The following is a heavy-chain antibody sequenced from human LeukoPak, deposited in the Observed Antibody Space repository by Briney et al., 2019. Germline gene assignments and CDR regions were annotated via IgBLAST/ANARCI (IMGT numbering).Heavy chain of an antibody. CDR3: AKAVGARYSSSWSQFDY. CDR1: GFTFSSYG. Sequence: GSLRLSCAASGFTFSSYGMHRVRQAPGKGLEWVAFIRYDGSNKYYADSVKGRFTISRDNSKNTLYLQMNSLRAEDTAVYYCAKAVGARYSSSWSQFDYWGQGTLVTVSS. D-gene: IGHD6-13*01. V-gene: IGHV3-30*02. J-gene: IGHJ4*02. CDR2: IRYDGSNK.